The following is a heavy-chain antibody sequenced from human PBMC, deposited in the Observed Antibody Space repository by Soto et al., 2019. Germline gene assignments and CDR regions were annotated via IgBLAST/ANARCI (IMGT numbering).Heavy chain of an antibody. D-gene: IGHD6-19*01. CDR1: GFTFSSYG. J-gene: IGHJ4*02. CDR3: ARDHDLAVAGTGIDY. V-gene: IGHV3-33*01. CDR2: IWYDGNNK. Sequence: QVQLVESGGGVVQPGRSLRLSCAASGFTFSSYGMHWVRQAPGKGLEWVAVIWYDGNNKYYADSVKGRFTISRDNSKNTLYLQMNSLRAEDTAVYYCARDHDLAVAGTGIDYWGQGTLVTVSS.